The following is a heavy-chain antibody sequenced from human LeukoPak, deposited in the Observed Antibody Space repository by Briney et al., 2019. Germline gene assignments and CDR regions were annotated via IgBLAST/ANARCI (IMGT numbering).Heavy chain of an antibody. D-gene: IGHD2-2*01. CDR3: AKGASASCYYNLDY. CDR1: GFTFSNAW. CDR2: ICGSGSST. V-gene: IGHV3-23*01. J-gene: IGHJ4*02. Sequence: QSGGSLRLSCAASGFTFSNAWMSWVRQAPGKGLEWISVICGSGSSTYYADSVKGRFTISRDNSKNTLFLQMNSLRAEDTAVYYCAKGASASCYYNLDYWGQGTLVTVSS.